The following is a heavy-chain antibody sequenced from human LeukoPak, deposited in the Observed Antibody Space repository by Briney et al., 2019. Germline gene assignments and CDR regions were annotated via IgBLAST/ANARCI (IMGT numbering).Heavy chain of an antibody. V-gene: IGHV1-18*01. CDR1: GGTFSSYA. D-gene: IGHD3-22*01. Sequence: GASVKVSCKASGGTFSSYAISWVRQAPGQGLEWMGWISAYNGNTNYAQKLQGRVTMTTDTSTSTAYMELRSLRSDDTAVYYCAREAVGGYYPYYFDYWGQGTLVTVSS. J-gene: IGHJ4*02. CDR3: AREAVGGYYPYYFDY. CDR2: ISAYNGNT.